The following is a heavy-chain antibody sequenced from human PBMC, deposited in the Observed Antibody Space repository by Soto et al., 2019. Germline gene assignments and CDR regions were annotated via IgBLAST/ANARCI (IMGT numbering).Heavy chain of an antibody. D-gene: IGHD5-12*01. CDR3: ARGVIDGYNSFDS. Sequence: QVQLVESGGGVVQPGRSLRLSCDASGFTFGNYGGHWLRQAPGKGLEWVAVISNDGSNEYYADSVKGRFTIFRDTYSNTLYLQMNSLGVEDTALYYCARGVIDGYNSFDSWGQGTLVTVSS. J-gene: IGHJ4*02. V-gene: IGHV3-30-3*01. CDR1: GFTFGNYG. CDR2: ISNDGSNE.